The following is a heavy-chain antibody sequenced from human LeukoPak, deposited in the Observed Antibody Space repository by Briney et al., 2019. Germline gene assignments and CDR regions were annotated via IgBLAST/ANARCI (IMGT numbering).Heavy chain of an antibody. D-gene: IGHD5-18*01. CDR2: IYSGGST. Sequence: GGSLRLSCAASGFTFSSYGMHWVRQAPGKGLEWVSVIYSGGSTYYADSVKGRFTISRDNSKNTLYLQMNSLRAEDTAVYYCARSRGYSYGYHYYYYGMDVWGQGTTVTVSS. J-gene: IGHJ6*02. CDR1: GFTFSSYG. V-gene: IGHV3-NL1*01. CDR3: ARSRGYSYGYHYYYYGMDV.